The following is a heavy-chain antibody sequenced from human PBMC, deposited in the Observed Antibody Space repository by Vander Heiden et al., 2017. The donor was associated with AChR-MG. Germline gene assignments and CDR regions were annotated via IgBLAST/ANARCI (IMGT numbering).Heavy chain of an antibody. Sequence: QVQLQQWGAGLLKPSETLSLTCAVHGGSFSGYYWSWIRQPPGKGLEWIGEINHSGSTNYNPSLKSRVTISVDTSKNQFSLKLSSVTAADTAVYYCASSLITMVRGVIRHWGQGTLVTVSS. CDR1: GGSFSGYY. D-gene: IGHD3-10*01. CDR2: INHSGST. J-gene: IGHJ4*02. CDR3: ASSLITMVRGVIRH. V-gene: IGHV4-34*01.